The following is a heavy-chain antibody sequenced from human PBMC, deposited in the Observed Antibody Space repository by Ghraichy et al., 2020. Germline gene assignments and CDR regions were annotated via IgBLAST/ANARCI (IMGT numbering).Heavy chain of an antibody. J-gene: IGHJ4*02. CDR1: GFTFSTYG. Sequence: TLNISCAASGFTFSTYGMHWVRQAPGKGLEWVAVIWYDGSNKYYADSVKGRFTISRDDSKNTLFLQMNSLRAEDTAVYYCARADYYGSGTYWDFWGQGTLVTVSS. CDR3: ARADYYGSGTYWDF. CDR2: IWYDGSNK. V-gene: IGHV3-33*01. D-gene: IGHD3-10*01.